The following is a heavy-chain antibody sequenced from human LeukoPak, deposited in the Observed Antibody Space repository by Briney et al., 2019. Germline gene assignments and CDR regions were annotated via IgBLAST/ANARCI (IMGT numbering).Heavy chain of an antibody. CDR3: AKVVGVWELLEIDY. CDR1: GFTFSSYG. Sequence: GGSLRLSCAASGFTFSSYGMHWVRQAPGKGLEWVAVISSDGGNKYYADSVKGRFTISRDNSKNTLYLQMNSLRAEDTAVYYCAKVVGVWELLEIDYWGQGTLVTVSS. D-gene: IGHD1-26*01. CDR2: ISSDGGNK. J-gene: IGHJ4*02. V-gene: IGHV3-30*18.